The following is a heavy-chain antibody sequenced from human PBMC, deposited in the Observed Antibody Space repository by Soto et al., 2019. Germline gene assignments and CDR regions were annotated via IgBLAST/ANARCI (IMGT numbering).Heavy chain of an antibody. V-gene: IGHV3-23*01. CDR3: AKVQGHYDYIWGSPLGWFDY. CDR2: ISGSGGST. D-gene: IGHD3-16*01. Sequence: EVQRLESGGGLVQPGGSLRLSCAASGFTFSSYAMSWVRQAPGKGLEWVSAISGSGGSTYYADSVKGRFTISRDNSKNTLYLQMNSLRAEDTAVYYCAKVQGHYDYIWGSPLGWFDYWGQGTLVTVSS. J-gene: IGHJ4*02. CDR1: GFTFSSYA.